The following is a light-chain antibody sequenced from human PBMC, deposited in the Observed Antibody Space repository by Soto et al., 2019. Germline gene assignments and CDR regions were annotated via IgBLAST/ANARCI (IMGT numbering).Light chain of an antibody. J-gene: IGKJ1*01. CDR3: QQYGSSGT. V-gene: IGKV3-20*01. Sequence: EIGLTQSPGTLSLSPGERAALSCRASQSISSSFLAWYQHKPGQAPRLLIYGASSRATGIPDRFSGSGSGTDFTLTISRLEPEDFAVYYCQQYGSSGTFGQGTKVDIK. CDR1: QSISSSF. CDR2: GAS.